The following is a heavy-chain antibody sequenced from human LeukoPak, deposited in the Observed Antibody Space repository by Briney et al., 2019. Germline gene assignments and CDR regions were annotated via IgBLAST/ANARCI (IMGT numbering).Heavy chain of an antibody. CDR1: GYTFTMYY. V-gene: IGHV1-46*01. J-gene: IGHJ6*03. D-gene: IGHD7-27*01. Sequence: GASVKVSCKASGYTFTMYYIHWVRQAPGQGLEWMGMINPSDGATTYAQRFQGRVTMTRDMSTTTVYMDLRSLRFEDTAVYFCARGQRGGLSWNWGGLFASYYTYYYMDVWGRGTTVTVSS. CDR2: INPSDGAT. CDR3: ARGQRGGLSWNWGGLFASYYTYYYMDV.